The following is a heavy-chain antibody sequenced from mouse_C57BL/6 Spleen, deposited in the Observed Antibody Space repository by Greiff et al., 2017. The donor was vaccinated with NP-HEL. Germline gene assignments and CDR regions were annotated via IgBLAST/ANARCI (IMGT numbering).Heavy chain of an antibody. Sequence: QVQLQQSGPELVKPGASVKISCKASGYAFSSSWMNWVKQRPGKGLEWIGRIYPGDGDTNYNGKFKGKATLTADKSSSTAYMQLSSLTSEDSAVYFCARDGKGYFDYWGQGTTLTVSS. V-gene: IGHV1-82*01. CDR1: GYAFSSSW. D-gene: IGHD2-1*01. CDR3: ARDGKGYFDY. CDR2: IYPGDGDT. J-gene: IGHJ2*01.